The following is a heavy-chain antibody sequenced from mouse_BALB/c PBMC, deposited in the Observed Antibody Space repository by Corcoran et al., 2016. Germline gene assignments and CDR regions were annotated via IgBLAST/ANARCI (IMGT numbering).Heavy chain of an antibody. CDR3: ANWDWYFDV. CDR2: IDPANGNT. Sequence: EVQLQQSGAELVKPGASVKLSCTASGFNIKDTYKHWVKQRPEQGLEWIGRIDPANGNTKYDPKFQGKATIPADTSSNTAYLQLSILTSEDTAVDYCANWDWYFDVWGVGTTVTVYS. CDR1: GFNIKDTY. V-gene: IGHV14-3*02. D-gene: IGHD4-1*01. J-gene: IGHJ1*01.